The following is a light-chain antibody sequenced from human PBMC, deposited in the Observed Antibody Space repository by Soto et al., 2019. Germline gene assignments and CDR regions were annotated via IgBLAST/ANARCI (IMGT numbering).Light chain of an antibody. CDR3: QQRSNWPPST. CDR1: QDVSSN. V-gene: IGKV3-15*01. Sequence: EMVMTQSPAILSVSPGESATLSCRASQDVSSNLAWYQQKPGQAPSLLIYGASTRATGTPARFSGSGSGTEFTLSISGLEPEDFAVYYCQQRSNWPPSTFGQGTKVDI. J-gene: IGKJ2*01. CDR2: GAS.